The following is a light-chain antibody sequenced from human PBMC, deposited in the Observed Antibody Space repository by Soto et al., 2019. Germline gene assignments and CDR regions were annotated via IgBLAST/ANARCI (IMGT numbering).Light chain of an antibody. V-gene: IGLV4-69*01. J-gene: IGLJ7*01. Sequence: QSVLTQSPSASASLGASVKLTCTLTSGHSTYAIAWLQHQPEKGPRYLMKLNDDGSHIKGDGIPDRFSGSSSGAERYLTISSLQSEDEADYYCQTWGTGIQVFGGGTQLTVL. CDR3: QTWGTGIQV. CDR1: SGHSTYA. CDR2: LNDDGSH.